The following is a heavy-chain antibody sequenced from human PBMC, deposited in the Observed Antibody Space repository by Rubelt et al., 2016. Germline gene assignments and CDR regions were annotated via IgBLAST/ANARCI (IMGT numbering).Heavy chain of an antibody. D-gene: IGHD6-13*01. CDR1: GYTFTSYG. CDR3: AREGDQGPPGSWGFDP. V-gene: IGHV1-18*01. J-gene: IGHJ5*02. CDR2: ISAYNGNT. Sequence: GAEVKKPGASVKVSCKASGYTFTSYGISWVRQAPGQGLEWMGWISAYNGNTNYAQKLQGRVTITRDTSASTAYMELSSLRSEDTAVYYCAREGDQGPPGSWGFDPWGQGTLVTVSS.